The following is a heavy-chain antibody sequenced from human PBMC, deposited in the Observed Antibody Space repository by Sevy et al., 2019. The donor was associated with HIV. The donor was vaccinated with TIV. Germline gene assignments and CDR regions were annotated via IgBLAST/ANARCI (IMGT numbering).Heavy chain of an antibody. CDR2: ISGSGGST. CDR1: GFTFSTYA. Sequence: GSLRLSCAASGFTFSTYAMSWVRQAPGKGLEWVSAISGSGGSTYYADSLKGRFTIFRDNSKNTLSLQMNSLRAEDTAVYYCAKGDRTFYGLDVWGQGTTVTVSS. V-gene: IGHV3-23*01. D-gene: IGHD2-15*01. J-gene: IGHJ6*02. CDR3: AKGDRTFYGLDV.